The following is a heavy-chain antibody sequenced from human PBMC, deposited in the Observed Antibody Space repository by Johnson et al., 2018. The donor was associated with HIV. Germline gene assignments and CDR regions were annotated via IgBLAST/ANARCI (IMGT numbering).Heavy chain of an antibody. CDR3: AREGYSGYDSSGDAFDI. CDR2: ISSDGSNE. CDR1: GFTFSSYA. V-gene: IGHV3-30*14. Sequence: VQVLESGGGVVQPGRSLRLSCAASGFTFSSYAMHWVRQAPGKGLGWVAVISSDGSNEYYADSVRGRFTISRDSSKNTLYLQMNSLRAEDTAVYYCAREGYSGYDSSGDAFDIWGQGTMVTVSS. J-gene: IGHJ3*02. D-gene: IGHD5-12*01.